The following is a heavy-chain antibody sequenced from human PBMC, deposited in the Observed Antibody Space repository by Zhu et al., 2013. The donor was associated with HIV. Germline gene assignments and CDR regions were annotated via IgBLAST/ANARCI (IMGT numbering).Heavy chain of an antibody. CDR3: ARDPSNTSGWMVWFDS. CDR1: GYSFTKYA. V-gene: IGHV1-18*04. Sequence: QVQLVQSGAEVKKPGSSVKVSCKASGYSFTKYAISWVRQAPGQGLEWMGWISTYNGDTKYEQKLQGRVTMTTDTSTSTAHMELRSLTSDDTAVYYCARDPSNTSGWMVWFDSWGQGTLVIVSS. J-gene: IGHJ5*01. CDR2: ISTYNGDT. D-gene: IGHD6-19*01.